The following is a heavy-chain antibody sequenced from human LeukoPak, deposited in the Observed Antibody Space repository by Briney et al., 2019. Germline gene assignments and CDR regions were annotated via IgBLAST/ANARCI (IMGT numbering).Heavy chain of an antibody. CDR3: ARESADAFDI. J-gene: IGHJ3*02. CDR2: INHSGST. CDR1: GGSFSGYY. V-gene: IGHV4-34*01. Sequence: SETLSLTCAVYGGSFSGYYWSWIRQPPGKGLEWIGEINHSGSTNYNPSLKSRVTISVDTSKNQFSLKLSSVTAADTAVYYCARESADAFDIWGQGTMVTVSS.